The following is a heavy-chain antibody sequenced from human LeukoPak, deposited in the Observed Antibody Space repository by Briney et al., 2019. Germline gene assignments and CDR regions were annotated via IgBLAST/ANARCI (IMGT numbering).Heavy chain of an antibody. D-gene: IGHD6-13*01. V-gene: IGHV3-48*03. J-gene: IGHJ4*02. CDR3: ASETSSSWYHYFDY. CDR1: GFTFSSYE. CDR2: ISSSGSTI. Sequence: GGSLRLSCAASGFTFSSYEMNWVRQAPGKGLEWVSYISSSGSTIYYADSVKGRFTISRDNAKNSLYLQMNSLRAEDTAVYYCASETSSSWYHYFDYWGQGTLVTVSS.